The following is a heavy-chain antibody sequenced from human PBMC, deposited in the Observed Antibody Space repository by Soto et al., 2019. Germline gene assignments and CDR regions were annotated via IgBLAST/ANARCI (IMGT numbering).Heavy chain of an antibody. CDR2: MNPNSGNT. J-gene: IGHJ6*03. Sequence: ASVKVSCKASVYTFTSYDIKWVRQDNGQGLEWMGWMNPNSGNTGYAQKFQGRVTMTRNTSISTAYMELSSLRSEDTAVYYCAITHSTGFPYYYYYYMDVWGKGTTVTVSS. D-gene: IGHD3-9*01. CDR1: VYTFTSYD. V-gene: IGHV1-8*01. CDR3: AITHSTGFPYYYYYYMDV.